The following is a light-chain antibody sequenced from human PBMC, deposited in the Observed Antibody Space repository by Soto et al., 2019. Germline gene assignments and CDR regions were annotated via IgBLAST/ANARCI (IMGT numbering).Light chain of an antibody. CDR3: MQAIQTRT. CDR1: QNLLHSDGFHY. Sequence: IVMTQSPLSLPVTPGEPASISCRSSQNLLHSDGFHYLDWYLQKPGQSPQLLIFLGSYLASGVPDRFSGSGSGTDFALRISRVEAEDVGVYYCMQAIQTRTFGPGTKVEIK. CDR2: LGS. J-gene: IGKJ1*01. V-gene: IGKV2-28*01.